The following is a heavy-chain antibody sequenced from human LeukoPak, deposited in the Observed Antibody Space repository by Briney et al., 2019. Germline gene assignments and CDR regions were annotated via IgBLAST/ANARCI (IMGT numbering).Heavy chain of an antibody. CDR3: ARVHSSSWSTKYYFDY. CDR2: IYYSGST. D-gene: IGHD6-13*01. V-gene: IGHV4-59*08. J-gene: IGHJ4*02. CDR1: GGSISSYY. Sequence: PSETLSFTCTGSGGSISSYYWSWIRQPPGKGLEWIGYIYYSGSTNYNPSLKSRVTISVDTSKNQFSLKLSSVTAADTAVYYCARVHSSSWSTKYYFDYWGQGTLVTVSS.